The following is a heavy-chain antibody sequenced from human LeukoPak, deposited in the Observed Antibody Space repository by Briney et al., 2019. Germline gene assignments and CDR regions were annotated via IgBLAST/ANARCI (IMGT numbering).Heavy chain of an antibody. CDR2: IYYSGST. D-gene: IGHD1-26*01. J-gene: IGHJ3*02. V-gene: IGHV4-59*01. Sequence: PSETLSLTCTVSGGSISSYYWSWIRQPPGKGLEWIGYIYYSGSTNYNPSLKSRVTISVDTSKNQFSLKLSSVTAADTAVYYCARVKSGSYSWSDAFDIWGQGTMVTVSS. CDR3: ARVKSGSYSWSDAFDI. CDR1: GGSISSYY.